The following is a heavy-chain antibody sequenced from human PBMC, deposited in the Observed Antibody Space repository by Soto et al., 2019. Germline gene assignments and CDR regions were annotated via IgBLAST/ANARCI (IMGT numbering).Heavy chain of an antibody. CDR3: ARLVLGGIGGMDV. CDR1: GYSFTSYW. V-gene: IGHV5-51*01. D-gene: IGHD3-10*01. CDR2: IYPGDSDT. Sequence: PXESLKISGKGSGYSFTSYWIGWVGQMPGKGLEWMGIIYPGDSDTRYSPSFQGQVTISADKSISTAYLQWSSLKASDTAMYYCARLVLGGIGGMDVWGQGTTVTVSS. J-gene: IGHJ6*02.